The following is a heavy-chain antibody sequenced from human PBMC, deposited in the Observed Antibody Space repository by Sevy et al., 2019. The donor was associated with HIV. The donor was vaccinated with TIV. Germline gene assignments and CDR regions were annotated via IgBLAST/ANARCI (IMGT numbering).Heavy chain of an antibody. D-gene: IGHD6-13*01. CDR1: GFTFSSFA. CDR2: INQDGSTQ. CDR3: ARAIAAAAGF. Sequence: GGSLRLSCAASGFTFSSFAMSWVRQAPGKGLEWLANINQDGSTQYYAASVKGRFTISRDNAKNLVYLQMNTMRPEDTGLYYCARAIAAAAGFWGQGTLVTVSS. J-gene: IGHJ4*02. V-gene: IGHV3-7*01.